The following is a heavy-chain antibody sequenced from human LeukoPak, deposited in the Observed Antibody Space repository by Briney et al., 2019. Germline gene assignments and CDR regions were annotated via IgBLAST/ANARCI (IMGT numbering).Heavy chain of an antibody. CDR3: AHRVSTGFDY. CDR1: GFSLTTGGVA. J-gene: IGHJ4*02. V-gene: IGHV2-5*01. CDR2: IYGNDDK. D-gene: IGHD1-14*01. Sequence: SGPTLVKPTQTLTLTCTFSGFSLTTGGVAVGWIRRPPRNALEWLALIYGNDDKRYSTSLKSRLTISKDTSKNQVVLTMTNMDPVDTATYYCAHRVSTGFDYWGQGTLVTASS.